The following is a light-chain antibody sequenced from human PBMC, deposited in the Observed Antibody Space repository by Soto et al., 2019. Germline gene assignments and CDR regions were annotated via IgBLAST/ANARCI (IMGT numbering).Light chain of an antibody. J-gene: IGLJ2*01. CDR1: SGDIGAYDY. CDR2: DVT. CDR3: SSYTTSSSVV. V-gene: IGLV2-14*01. Sequence: SVLTQPASVSGSPGQSITISCTGTSGDIGAYDYVSWYQQHPGKAPKVMIRDVTHRPSGVSNRFSGSKSGNTASLTISGLQAEDEADYYCSSYTTSSSVVFGGGTKLTVL.